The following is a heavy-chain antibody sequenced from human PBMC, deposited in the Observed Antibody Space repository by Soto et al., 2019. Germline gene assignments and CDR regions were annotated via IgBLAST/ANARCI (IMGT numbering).Heavy chain of an antibody. D-gene: IGHD5-12*01. CDR1: GDSVSSNSAA. J-gene: IGHJ4*02. CDR2: TYYRSKWYN. V-gene: IGHV6-1*01. CDR3: AREWRGYSGYDGGYYFDY. Sequence: SQTISLTCAISGDSVSSNSAAWNWIRQSPSRGLEWLGRTYYRSKWYNDYAVSVKSRITINPDTSKNQFSLQLNSVTPEDTAVYYCAREWRGYSGYDGGYYFDYWGQGTLVTVSS.